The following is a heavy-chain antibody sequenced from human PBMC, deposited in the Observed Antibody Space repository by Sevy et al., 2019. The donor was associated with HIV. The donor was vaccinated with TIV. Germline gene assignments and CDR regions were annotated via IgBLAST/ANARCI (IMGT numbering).Heavy chain of an antibody. V-gene: IGHV1-2*02. J-gene: IGHJ5*02. Sequence: ASVKVSCKASGYTFTGYYMHWVRQAPGQGLEWMGWINPNSGGTNYALKFQGRVTMTRDTSISTAYIELSRLRSDDTAVYYCARGALVGASNVGSWFDPWGQGTLVTVSS. CDR3: ARGALVGASNVGSWFDP. CDR2: INPNSGGT. CDR1: GYTFTGYY. D-gene: IGHD1-26*01.